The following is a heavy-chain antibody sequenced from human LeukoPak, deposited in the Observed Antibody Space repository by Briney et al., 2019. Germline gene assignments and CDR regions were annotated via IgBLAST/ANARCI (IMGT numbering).Heavy chain of an antibody. V-gene: IGHV3-11*04. CDR1: GFTFSDYY. D-gene: IGHD3-22*01. J-gene: IGHJ6*02. CDR2: ISSSGSTI. CDR3: ARSETTYYYDSSVYFYYYYGMDV. Sequence: GGSLRLSCAASGFTFSDYYMSWIRQAPGKGLEWVSYISSSGSTIYYADSVKGRFTISRDNAKNSLYLQMNSLRAEDTAVYYCARSETTYYYDSSVYFYYYYGMDVWGQGTTVTVSS.